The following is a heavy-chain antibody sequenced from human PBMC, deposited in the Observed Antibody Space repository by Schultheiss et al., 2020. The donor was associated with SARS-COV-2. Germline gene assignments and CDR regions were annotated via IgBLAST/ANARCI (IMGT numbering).Heavy chain of an antibody. Sequence: GGSLRLSCAASGFTFSSYDMHWVRQATGKGLEWVSGISWDSARMVYADSVRCRYTISRDNAKNSLYLQMNSLRPEDTALYYCAKGWIQLWPYSYFDPWGQGTLVTVSS. CDR3: AKGWIQLWPYSYFDP. CDR2: ISWDSARM. V-gene: IGHV3-9*01. J-gene: IGHJ5*02. D-gene: IGHD5-18*01. CDR1: GFTFSSYD.